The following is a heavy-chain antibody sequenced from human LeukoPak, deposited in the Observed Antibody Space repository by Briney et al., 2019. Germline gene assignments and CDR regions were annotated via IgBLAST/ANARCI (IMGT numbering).Heavy chain of an antibody. Sequence: ASVKVSCKTSGYSFTYYYLHWVRQAPGKGLEWMGWINPNTGDTNYAQKFQGRVTMTRDTSSSTAYMELNRLRSDDTAVYYCARNFFSYGSGFDPWGQGSLVTVSS. D-gene: IGHD3-10*01. CDR1: GYSFTYYY. V-gene: IGHV1-2*02. CDR3: ARNFFSYGSGFDP. J-gene: IGHJ5*02. CDR2: INPNTGDT.